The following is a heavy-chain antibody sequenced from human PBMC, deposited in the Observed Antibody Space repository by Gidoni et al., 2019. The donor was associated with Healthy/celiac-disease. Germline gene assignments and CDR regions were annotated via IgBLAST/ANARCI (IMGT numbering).Heavy chain of an antibody. J-gene: IGHJ4*02. D-gene: IGHD3-3*01. Sequence: QVQLQESGPGLAKTSETLSLTCTVSGGSISSYYWSWIRQPPGKGLEWIGYIYYSGSTNYNPSLKSRVTISVDTSKNQFSLKLGSVTAADTAVYYCARLSGPYYDFWSGYLDYWGQGTLVTVSS. CDR2: IYYSGST. CDR1: GGSISSYY. V-gene: IGHV4-59*08. CDR3: ARLSGPYYDFWSGYLDY.